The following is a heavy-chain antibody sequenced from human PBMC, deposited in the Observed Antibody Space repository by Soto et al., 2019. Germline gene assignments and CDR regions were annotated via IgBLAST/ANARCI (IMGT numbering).Heavy chain of an antibody. J-gene: IGHJ4*02. Sequence: QIHLVQSGSEVKKPGASVKVSCKASGFTFTSFGISWVRQAPGQGLEWMGWISAYNGDTDIAQRVQGRVPLSTDTHTNTAYMELRRLRSDDTAVYYCARDKMVYTYGSGTFDYWGQGTVVTVAS. CDR2: ISAYNGDT. V-gene: IGHV1-18*04. CDR3: ARDKMVYTYGSGTFDY. CDR1: GFTFTSFG. D-gene: IGHD3-10*01.